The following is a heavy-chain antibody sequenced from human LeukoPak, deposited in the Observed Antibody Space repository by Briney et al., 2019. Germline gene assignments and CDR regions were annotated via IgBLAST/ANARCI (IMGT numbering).Heavy chain of an antibody. J-gene: IGHJ3*02. CDR3: AAGGYCSSTSCYTPAFDI. V-gene: IGHV1-2*02. CDR1: GYTFTGYY. Sequence: ASVKVSCKASGYTFTGYYMHWVRQAPGQGLEWMGWINPNSGGTNYAQKFQGRVTMTRDTSISTAYMELSRLRSDDTAVYYCAAGGYCSSTSCYTPAFDIWGQGTMVTVSS. CDR2: INPNSGGT. D-gene: IGHD2-2*02.